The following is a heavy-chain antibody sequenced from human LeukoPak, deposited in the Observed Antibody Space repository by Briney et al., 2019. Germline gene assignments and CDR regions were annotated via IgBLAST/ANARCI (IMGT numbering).Heavy chain of an antibody. CDR3: ARSYYGSEIENFDY. D-gene: IGHD3-10*01. V-gene: IGHV3-33*01. J-gene: IGHJ4*02. Sequence: GGSLRLSCAASGFTFSSYGMHWVRQAPGKGLEWVAVIWYDGSNKYYADSVKGRFTISRDNSKNTLYLQMNSLRAEDTAVYYCARSYYGSEIENFDYWGQGTLVTVSS. CDR1: GFTFSSYG. CDR2: IWYDGSNK.